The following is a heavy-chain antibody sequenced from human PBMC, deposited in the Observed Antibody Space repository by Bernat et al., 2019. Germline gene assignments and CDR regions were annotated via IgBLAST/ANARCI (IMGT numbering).Heavy chain of an antibody. CDR2: ISGSGGST. CDR1: GFTVSSNY. J-gene: IGHJ4*02. D-gene: IGHD2-2*01. Sequence: EVQLVETGGGLIQPGGSLRLSCAASGFTVSSNYMSWVRQAPGKGLEWVSVISGSGGSTYYADSVKGRFTISRDNTKNTLYLQMNSLRAEDTAVYYCAKDIVVVPAAPFDYWGQGTLVTVSS. CDR3: AKDIVVVPAAPFDY. V-gene: IGHV3-53*02.